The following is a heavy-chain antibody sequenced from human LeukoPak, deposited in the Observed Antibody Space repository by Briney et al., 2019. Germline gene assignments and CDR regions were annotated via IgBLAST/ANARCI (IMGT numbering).Heavy chain of an antibody. CDR3: AVLRMPAPDAFDV. V-gene: IGHV3-48*01. CDR1: GFTFSDYS. J-gene: IGHJ3*01. CDR2: ISRSGTTT. D-gene: IGHD2-2*01. Sequence: PGGSLRLSCAVSGFTFSDYSINWVRQAPGKGLEWVSYISRSGTTTYYADSVKGRFTISRDNAKNSLYLQMNSLRAEDTAVYYCAVLRMPAPDAFDVWGQGTMVTVSS.